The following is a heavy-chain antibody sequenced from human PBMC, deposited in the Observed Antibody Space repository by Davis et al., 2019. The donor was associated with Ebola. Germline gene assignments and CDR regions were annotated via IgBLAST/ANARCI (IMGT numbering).Heavy chain of an antibody. CDR3: ARDWGDDYGDNHDAFDI. CDR1: GFTFSSYA. D-gene: IGHD4-23*01. CDR2: ISYDGSNK. V-gene: IGHV3-30-3*01. J-gene: IGHJ3*02. Sequence: GESLKISCAASGFTFSSYAMHWVRQAPGKGLEWVAVISYDGSNKYYADSVKGRFTISRDNAKNSLYLQMNSLRAEDTAVYYCARDWGDDYGDNHDAFDIWGQGTMVTVSS.